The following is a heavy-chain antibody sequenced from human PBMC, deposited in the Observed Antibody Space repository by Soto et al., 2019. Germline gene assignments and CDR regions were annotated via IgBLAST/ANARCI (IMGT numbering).Heavy chain of an antibody. CDR3: ARDKFSDIVATNRYYYGMDV. CDR1: GFTFSSYG. Sequence: QVQLVESGGGVVQPGRSLRLSCAAFGFTFSSYGMHWVRQAPGKGLEWVALISYDGRNKFYADSVRGRFAISRDNAKSRLYLQMDSLRADDTSFYFCARDKFSDIVATNRYYYGMDVWGQGTTFTVSS. D-gene: IGHD5-12*01. V-gene: IGHV3-30*03. J-gene: IGHJ6*02. CDR2: ISYDGRNK.